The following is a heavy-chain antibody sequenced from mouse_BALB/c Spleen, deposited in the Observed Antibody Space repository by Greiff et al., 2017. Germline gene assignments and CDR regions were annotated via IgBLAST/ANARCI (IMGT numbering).Heavy chain of an antibody. CDR2: IWSGGST. CDR3: AKGEVRRPFAY. D-gene: IGHD2-14*01. J-gene: IGHJ3*01. V-gene: IGHV2-2*02. CDR1: GFSLTSYG. Sequence: QVQLQQSGPGLVQPSQSLSITCTVSGFSLTSYGVHWVRQSPGKGLEWLGVIWSGGSTDYNAAFISRLSISKDNSKSQVFFKMNSLQANDTAIYYCAKGEVRRPFAYWGQGTLVTVSA.